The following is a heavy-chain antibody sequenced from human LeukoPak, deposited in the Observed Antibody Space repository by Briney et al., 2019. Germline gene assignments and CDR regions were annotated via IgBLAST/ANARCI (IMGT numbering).Heavy chain of an antibody. D-gene: IGHD7-27*01. CDR1: GFTFSGSA. CDR3: ARKLRISWFDP. V-gene: IGHV1-2*02. CDR2: INPNSGGT. J-gene: IGHJ5*02. Sequence: GGSLRLSCAASGFTFSGSALHWVRQASGKGLEWMGWINPNSGGTNYAQKFQGRVTMTRDTSISTAYMELSRLRSDDTAVYYCARKLRISWFDPWGQGTLVTVSS.